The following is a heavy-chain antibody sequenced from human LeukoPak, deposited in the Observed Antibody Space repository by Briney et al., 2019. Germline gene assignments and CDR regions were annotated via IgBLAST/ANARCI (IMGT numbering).Heavy chain of an antibody. CDR1: GYTFTSYY. Sequence: ASVKVSCKASGYTFTSYYMHWVRQAPGQGLEWMGWINPNSGGTNYAQKFQGRVTMTRDTSISTAYMELSRLRSDDTAVYYCARTLPITIFGVVPHYYMDVWGKGTTVTVSS. V-gene: IGHV1-2*02. CDR3: ARTLPITIFGVVPHYYMDV. CDR2: INPNSGGT. D-gene: IGHD3-3*01. J-gene: IGHJ6*03.